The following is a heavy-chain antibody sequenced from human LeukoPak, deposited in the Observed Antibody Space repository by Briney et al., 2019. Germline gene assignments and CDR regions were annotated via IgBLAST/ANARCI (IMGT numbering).Heavy chain of an antibody. J-gene: IGHJ5*02. CDR3: AKGSSVAIAATSFDWFDP. V-gene: IGHV3-43*01. Sequence: SGGSLRLSCAASGFTFSNAWMSWVRQAPGKGLEWVSLISWDGGSTYYADSVKGRFTISRDNSKNSLYLQMNSLRTEDTALYYCAKGSSVAIAATSFDWFDPWGQGTLVTVSS. D-gene: IGHD2-15*01. CDR1: GFTFSNAW. CDR2: ISWDGGST.